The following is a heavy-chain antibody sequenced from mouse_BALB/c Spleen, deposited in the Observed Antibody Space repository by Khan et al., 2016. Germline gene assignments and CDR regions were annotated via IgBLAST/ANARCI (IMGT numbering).Heavy chain of an antibody. CDR1: GFNIKDYY. CDR3: NAIYDGNYYSLDY. J-gene: IGHJ4*01. D-gene: IGHD2-1*01. CDR2: IDPENGDT. V-gene: IGHV14-4*02. Sequence: VQLQQSGAEVVRSGASVKLSCTASGFNIKDYYMHWVKQRPEQGLEWIGWIDPENGDTENAPKFRGKATVTAATSSNTAYLQLSSLTSEDTAVYYCNAIYDGNYYSLDYWGQGTSVTVSS.